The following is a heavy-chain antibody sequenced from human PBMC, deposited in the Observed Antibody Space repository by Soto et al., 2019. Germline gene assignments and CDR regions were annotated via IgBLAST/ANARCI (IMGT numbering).Heavy chain of an antibody. CDR3: ARVSPRITIFGVVIIRSDMDV. J-gene: IGHJ6*03. CDR1: GDSFTSYD. CDR2: MNPNSGNT. V-gene: IGHV1-8*01. D-gene: IGHD3-3*01. Sequence: ASVKVSCEACGDSFTSYDINWVRQATGQGLEWMGWMNPNSGNTGYAQKFQGRVTMTRNTSISTAYMELSSLRSEDTAVYYCARVSPRITIFGVVIIRSDMDVWGKGTTVTVSS.